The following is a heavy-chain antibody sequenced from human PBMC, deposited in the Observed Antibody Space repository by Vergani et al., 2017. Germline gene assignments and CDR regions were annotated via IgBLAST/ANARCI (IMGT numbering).Heavy chain of an antibody. CDR3: ARPRTVTTPYDGLLDV. CDR2: IYPGDSDT. J-gene: IGHJ6*02. Sequence: EVELVQSGAELKKPGESLKISCKASGYTFSRYWIGWVRQVPGKGLEWMGIIYPGDSDTRYSPSFQGQVTISADKSINTAYLQWRTLKASDTAIYFCARPRTVTTPYDGLLDVWGQGTTVTVSS. CDR1: GYTFSRYW. D-gene: IGHD4-17*01. V-gene: IGHV5-51*01.